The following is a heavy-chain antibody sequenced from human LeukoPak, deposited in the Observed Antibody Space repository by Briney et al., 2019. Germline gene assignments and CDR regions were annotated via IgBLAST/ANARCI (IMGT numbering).Heavy chain of an antibody. Sequence: PGGSLRLSCAASGFTFSSYVMHWVRQAPGKGLEWVAVTSYDGSNKYYADSVKGRFTISRDNSKNTLFLQMNSLRAEDTAVYFCAREASGSGSLMIDCWGQGTLVIVSS. V-gene: IGHV3-30*04. CDR1: GFTFSSYV. J-gene: IGHJ4*02. D-gene: IGHD3-10*01. CDR2: TSYDGSNK. CDR3: AREASGSGSLMIDC.